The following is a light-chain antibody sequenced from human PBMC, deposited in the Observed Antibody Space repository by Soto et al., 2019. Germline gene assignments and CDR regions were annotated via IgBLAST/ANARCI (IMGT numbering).Light chain of an antibody. CDR2: GAS. CDR3: QHYGYPQWT. V-gene: IGKV3-15*01. J-gene: IGKJ1*01. Sequence: EIVMTQSPATLSVSPGERATISCRASQSVSSNLAWYQQKPGQAPRLLIYGASTRATGIPARFSGSGSGTDFTLTISRLEPEDFAVYYCQHYGYPQWTCGQGTKGDIK. CDR1: QSVSSN.